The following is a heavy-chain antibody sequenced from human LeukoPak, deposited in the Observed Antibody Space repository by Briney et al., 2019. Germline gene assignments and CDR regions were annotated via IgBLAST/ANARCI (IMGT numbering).Heavy chain of an antibody. Sequence: SETLSLTCAVYGGSFSGYYWSWIRQPPGKGLEGIGEINHSGSTNYNPPLKSRVTISVDTSKNQFSLKLSSVTAADTAVYYCARGSITMVRGLARYFDLWGRGNLVTVSS. V-gene: IGHV4-34*01. CDR2: INHSGST. CDR1: GGSFSGYY. D-gene: IGHD3-10*01. J-gene: IGHJ2*01. CDR3: ARGSITMVRGLARYFDL.